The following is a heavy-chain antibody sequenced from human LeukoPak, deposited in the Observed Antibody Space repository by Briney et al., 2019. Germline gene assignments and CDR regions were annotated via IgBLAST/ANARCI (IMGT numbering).Heavy chain of an antibody. Sequence: ASVKVSCKTSGYTFTSYGISWVRQPPGQGLEWMGWISTYNGNTKYAQRLQGRVTMTTDTSTRTAYMELKSLRFDDTAVYYCARPYLGNAFDIWRQGRMVTVSS. CDR3: ARPYLGNAFDI. J-gene: IGHJ3*02. V-gene: IGHV1-18*01. D-gene: IGHD7-27*01. CDR2: ISTYNGNT. CDR1: GYTFTSYG.